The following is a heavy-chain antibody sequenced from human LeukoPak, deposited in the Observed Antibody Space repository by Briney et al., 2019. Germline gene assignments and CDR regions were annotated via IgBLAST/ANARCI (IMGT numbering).Heavy chain of an antibody. CDR1: GFTFSNYA. D-gene: IGHD6-19*01. J-gene: IGHJ4*02. V-gene: IGHV3-23*01. CDR2: ISRSGDST. CDR3: AKVYSSVWTHIGHFDY. Sequence: GGSLRLSCAASGFTFSNYAMSWVRQAPGKGLEWVSGISRSGDSTFYTDSVKGRFTISRDNSKNTLYLQMNSARAEDTAVYYCAKVYSSVWTHIGHFDYWGQGALVTVSS.